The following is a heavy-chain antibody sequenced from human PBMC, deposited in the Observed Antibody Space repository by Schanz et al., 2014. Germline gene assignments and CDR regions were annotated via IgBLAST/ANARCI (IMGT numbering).Heavy chain of an antibody. J-gene: IGHJ4*02. CDR2: FDPKKGEA. Sequence: QVQLVQSGAEVKKPGASVKVSCKVSGSIFSKLLMHWVRQGPAKGLEWMGGFDPKKGEAIYAQKFQGRVTMTEDTSTGTAYMELRSLTSEDTAVYHCATGPHIVVAFDYWGQGTLVTVSS. CDR3: ATGPHIVVAFDY. D-gene: IGHD2-21*01. V-gene: IGHV1-24*01. CDR1: GSIFSKLL.